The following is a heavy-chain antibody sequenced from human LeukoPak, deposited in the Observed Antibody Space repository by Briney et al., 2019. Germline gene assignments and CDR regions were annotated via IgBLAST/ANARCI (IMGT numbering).Heavy chain of an antibody. Sequence: ASVKVSCKASGYTFTSYGISWVRQAPGQGLEWMGWISAYNGNTNYAQKVQGRVTITTDTSTTTAYMELGSLRSDDTAVYYCARDRGPATVTTNWAFDIWGQGTMVTVSS. V-gene: IGHV1-18*01. J-gene: IGHJ3*02. CDR3: ARDRGPATVTTNWAFDI. CDR2: ISAYNGNT. D-gene: IGHD4-17*01. CDR1: GYTFTSYG.